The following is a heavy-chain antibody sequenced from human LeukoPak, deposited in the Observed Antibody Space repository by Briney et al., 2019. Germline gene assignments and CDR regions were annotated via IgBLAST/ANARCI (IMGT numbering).Heavy chain of an antibody. CDR3: ARDPSVDYGGTTVNLYFDY. CDR1: GFTFSSYG. V-gene: IGHV3-33*01. J-gene: IGHJ4*02. Sequence: PGRSLRLSCAASGFTFSSYGMHWVRQAPGKGLEWVAVIWYDGSNKYYADSVKGRFTISRDNSKNTLYLQMNSLRAEDTAVYYCARDPSVDYGGTTVNLYFDYWGQGTLVTVSS. CDR2: IWYDGSNK. D-gene: IGHD4-17*01.